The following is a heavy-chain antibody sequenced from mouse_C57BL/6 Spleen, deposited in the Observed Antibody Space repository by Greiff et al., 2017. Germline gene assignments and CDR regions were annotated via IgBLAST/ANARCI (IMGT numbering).Heavy chain of an antibody. J-gene: IGHJ2*01. Sequence: QVQLQQSGPGLVAPSQSLSITCTVSGFSLTSYAISWVRQPPGKGLEWLGVIWTGGGTNYNSALKSRLSISKDNSKSQVFLKMNSLQTDDTARYYSARSYDGYYTPLDYWGQGTTLTVSS. D-gene: IGHD2-3*01. CDR1: GFSLTSYA. CDR3: ARSYDGYYTPLDY. V-gene: IGHV2-9-1*01. CDR2: IWTGGGT.